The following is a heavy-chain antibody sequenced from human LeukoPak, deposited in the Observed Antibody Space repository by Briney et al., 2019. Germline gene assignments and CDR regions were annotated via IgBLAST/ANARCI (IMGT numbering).Heavy chain of an antibody. CDR3: TRDGLHCSSSSCHPYYYYYVDV. D-gene: IGHD2-2*01. Sequence: PGGSLRLSCSASGFTFCDYAMSWVLQAPGKGLEWVGFIRSKAYGGSSEYAASVKGRFTISRDDSRSITYLQMNSLKTEDSAVYYCTRDGLHCSSSSCHPYYYYYVDVWGKGTTVTVSS. CDR2: IRSKAYGGSS. V-gene: IGHV3-49*04. J-gene: IGHJ6*03. CDR1: GFTFCDYA.